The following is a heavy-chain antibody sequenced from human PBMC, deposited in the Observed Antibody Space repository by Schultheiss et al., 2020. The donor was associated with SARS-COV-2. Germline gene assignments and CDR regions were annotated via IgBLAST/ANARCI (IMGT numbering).Heavy chain of an antibody. CDR2: INHSGST. D-gene: IGHD2-2*02. V-gene: IGHV4-61*10. CDR1: GGSISSGGYY. CDR3: ARGLGYCSSTSCYNWFDP. J-gene: IGHJ5*02. Sequence: SETLSLTCTVSGGSISSGGYYWSWIRQPAGKGLEWIGEINHSGSTNYNPSLKSRVTISVDTSKNQFSLKLSSVTAADTAVYYCARGLGYCSSTSCYNWFDPWGQGTLVTVSS.